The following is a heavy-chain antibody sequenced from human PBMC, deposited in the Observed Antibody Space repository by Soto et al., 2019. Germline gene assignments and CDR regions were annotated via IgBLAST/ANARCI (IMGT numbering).Heavy chain of an antibody. Sequence: PGESLKISCKGSGYSFTSYWIGWVRQMPGKGLEWMGIIYPGDSDTSYSPSFQGQVTISADKSISTAYLQWSSLKASDTAMYYCARHRITIFGVVTYYYGMDVWGQGTTVTVSS. J-gene: IGHJ6*02. CDR2: IYPGDSDT. D-gene: IGHD3-3*01. CDR3: ARHRITIFGVVTYYYGMDV. CDR1: GYSFTSYW. V-gene: IGHV5-51*01.